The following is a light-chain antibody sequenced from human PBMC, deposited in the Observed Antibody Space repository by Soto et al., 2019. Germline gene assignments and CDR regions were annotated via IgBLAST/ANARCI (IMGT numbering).Light chain of an antibody. CDR2: EVS. CDR1: SSDVGGYNY. J-gene: IGLJ3*02. V-gene: IGLV2-14*01. CDR3: SADTSSSTWV. Sequence: QSALTQPASVSGSPGQSITISCTGTSSDVGGYNYVSWYQQHPGKAPKLMIYEVSNRPSGVSNRFSGSKSGNTASLTVSGLQAEDEADYYCSADTSSSTWVFGAGTKLTVL.